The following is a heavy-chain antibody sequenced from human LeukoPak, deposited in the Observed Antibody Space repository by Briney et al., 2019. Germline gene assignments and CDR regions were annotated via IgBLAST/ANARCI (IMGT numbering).Heavy chain of an antibody. CDR2: IFYSGST. D-gene: IGHD6-19*01. Sequence: SETLSLTCTASSGSISSYYWSWIRQPPGKGLEWIGYIFYSGSTNYNPSLKSRVTISVDTSKNQFSLKLSSVTAADTAVYYCARVQYSSGWDAFDIWGQGTMVTVSS. CDR1: SGSISSYY. V-gene: IGHV4-59*01. CDR3: ARVQYSSGWDAFDI. J-gene: IGHJ3*02.